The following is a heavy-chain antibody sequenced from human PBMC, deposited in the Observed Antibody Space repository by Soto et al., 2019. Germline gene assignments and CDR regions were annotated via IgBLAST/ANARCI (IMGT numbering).Heavy chain of an antibody. D-gene: IGHD2-21*01. CDR2: IYHSGRI. CDR3: ARIPAP. Sequence: QLQLQESGSGLVKPSQTLSLTGAVSGGSISSGGYSWSWIRQPPGKGLEWIGYIYHSGRIYYIPALPSRVTISVDRSKDQFSLKLPSVTSADTAVYSCARIPAPWGQGTLGSVAS. CDR1: GGSISSGGYS. J-gene: IGHJ5*02. V-gene: IGHV4-30-2*01.